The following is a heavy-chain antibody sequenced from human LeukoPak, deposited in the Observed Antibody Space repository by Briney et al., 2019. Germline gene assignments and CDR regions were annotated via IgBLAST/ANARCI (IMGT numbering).Heavy chain of an antibody. V-gene: IGHV4-34*01. Sequence: SETLSLTCTVSGGSISSYYWSWIRQPPGKGLEWIGEINHSGSTNYNPSLKSRVTISVDTSKNQFSLKLSSVTAADTAVYYCARRVTSHGDYWGQGTLVTVSS. CDR2: INHSGST. D-gene: IGHD5/OR15-5a*01. CDR1: GGSISSYY. CDR3: ARRVTSHGDY. J-gene: IGHJ4*02.